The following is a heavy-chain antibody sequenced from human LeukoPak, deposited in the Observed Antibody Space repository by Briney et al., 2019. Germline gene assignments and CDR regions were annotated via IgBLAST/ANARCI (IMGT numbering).Heavy chain of an antibody. Sequence: GGSLRLSCAASGFTFSNAWMGWVRQAPGKGLEWVGRIKSKSDGGTTDYAAPVKGKFTVSRDYSKNTLYLQMNSLKTEDTAVYYCASYCGSISCYKPPWGQGTLVTVSS. CDR2: IKSKSDGGTT. CDR1: GFTFSNAW. V-gene: IGHV3-15*01. D-gene: IGHD2-2*02. J-gene: IGHJ5*02. CDR3: ASYCGSISCYKPP.